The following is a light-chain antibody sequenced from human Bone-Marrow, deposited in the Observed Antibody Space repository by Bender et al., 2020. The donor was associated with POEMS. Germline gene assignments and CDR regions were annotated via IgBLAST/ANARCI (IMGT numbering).Light chain of an antibody. CDR2: EVD. CDR3: SSHADNNILL. CDR1: ISDIGAYTS. J-gene: IGLJ1*01. V-gene: IGLV2-8*01. Sequence: QSALTQPPSASGSPGQSVTISCTGTISDIGAYTSVSWYQHRPGKAPKLILYEVDKRPSGVPDRFSGSKSGNTASLTISGLQAEDEADYYCSSHADNNILLFGSGTKVTAL.